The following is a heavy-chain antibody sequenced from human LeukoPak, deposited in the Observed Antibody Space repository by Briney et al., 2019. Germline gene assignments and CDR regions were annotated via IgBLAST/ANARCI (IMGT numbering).Heavy chain of an antibody. CDR2: INWNGGST. CDR1: GFTFDDYG. J-gene: IGHJ4*02. V-gene: IGHV3-20*04. CDR3: ARDLGGIAAADPTYYFDY. D-gene: IGHD6-13*01. Sequence: GGSLRLSCAASGFTFDDYGMSWARQAPGKGLEWVSGINWNGGSTGYADSVKGRFTISRDNAKNSLYLQMNSLRAEDTALYYCARDLGGIAAADPTYYFDYWGQGTLVTVSS.